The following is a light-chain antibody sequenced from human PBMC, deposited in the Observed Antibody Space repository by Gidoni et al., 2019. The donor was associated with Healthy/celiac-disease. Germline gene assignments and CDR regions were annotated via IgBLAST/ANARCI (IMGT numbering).Light chain of an antibody. Sequence: DIQMTQSPSTLSASVGDRVTITCRASQSIRSWLAWYQQNPGKAPKLLIYKASSLESGVPSRFSGSGSGTEFTLTISSLQPDDFATYYCQQYNSYPRSFGQGTKLEIK. CDR2: KAS. J-gene: IGKJ2*03. CDR3: QQYNSYPRS. V-gene: IGKV1-5*03. CDR1: QSIRSW.